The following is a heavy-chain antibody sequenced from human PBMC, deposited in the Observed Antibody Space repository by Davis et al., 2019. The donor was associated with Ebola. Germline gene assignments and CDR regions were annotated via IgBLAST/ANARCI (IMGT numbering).Heavy chain of an antibody. CDR2: ISWNSGSI. CDR1: GFTFADYA. J-gene: IGHJ4*02. V-gene: IGHV3-9*01. CDR3: AKGAQEATYYFDY. Sequence: GGSLRLSCAASGFTFADYAMHWVRQAPGKGLEWVSGISWNSGSIGYADSVKGRFTISRDNAKNSLYLQMNSLRAEDTALYYCAKGAQEATYYFDYWGQGTLVTVSS.